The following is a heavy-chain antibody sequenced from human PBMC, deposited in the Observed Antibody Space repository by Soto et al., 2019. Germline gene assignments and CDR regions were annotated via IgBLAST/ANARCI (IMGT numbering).Heavy chain of an antibody. CDR1: GFTFSSYS. J-gene: IGHJ4*02. CDR3: ARGNRNSLGELSKDYYFDY. V-gene: IGHV3-21*01. D-gene: IGHD3-16*02. Sequence: GGSLRLSCAASGFTFSSYSMNWVRQAPGKGLEWVSSISSSSSYIYYADSVKGRFTISRDNAKNSLYLQMNSLRAEDTAVYYCARGNRNSLGELSKDYYFDYWGQGTLVTVSS. CDR2: ISSSSSYI.